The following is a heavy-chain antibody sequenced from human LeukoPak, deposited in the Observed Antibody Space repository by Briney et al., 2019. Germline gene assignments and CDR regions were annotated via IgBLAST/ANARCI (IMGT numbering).Heavy chain of an antibody. CDR1: SDSISSSSYY. J-gene: IGHJ6*03. CDR2: IYYSGST. D-gene: IGHD2-15*01. V-gene: IGHV4-39*07. Sequence: SETLSLTCTVSSDSISSSSYYWGWIRQPPGKGLEWIGTIYYSGSTYYNPSLKSRVTISVDTSKNQFSLKLSSVTAADTAVYYCARVLRYCSGGNCYSGGLGYMDVWGKGTTVTISS. CDR3: ARVLRYCSGGNCYSGGLGYMDV.